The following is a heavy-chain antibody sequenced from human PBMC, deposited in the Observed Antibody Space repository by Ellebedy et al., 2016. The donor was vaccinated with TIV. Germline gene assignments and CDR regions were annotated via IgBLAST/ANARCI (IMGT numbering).Heavy chain of an antibody. Sequence: PGGSLRLSCAASGFTFSSYPMNWVRQAPGKGLEWVSAISDTGGSTYYADSVKGRFTISRDNSKNTLYLQMNSLRAEETAVYFCGTVATTFDYWGQGTLVTVSS. CDR2: ISDTGGST. CDR1: GFTFSSYP. CDR3: GTVATTFDY. V-gene: IGHV3-23*01. D-gene: IGHD5-24*01. J-gene: IGHJ4*02.